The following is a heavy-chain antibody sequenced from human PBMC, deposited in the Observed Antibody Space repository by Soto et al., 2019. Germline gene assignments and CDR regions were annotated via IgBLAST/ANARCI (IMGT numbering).Heavy chain of an antibody. CDR1: GYTFTSYG. J-gene: IGHJ5*02. D-gene: IGHD2-2*01. Sequence: ASVKVSCKASGYTFTSYGISWVRQAPGQGLEWMGWISAYNGNTNYAQELQGRVTMTTDTSTSTAYMELRSLRSDDTAVYYCARDRCSSTSCYYHDIQNCFDPWGQGTLVTVSS. CDR3: ARDRCSSTSCYYHDIQNCFDP. V-gene: IGHV1-18*01. CDR2: ISAYNGNT.